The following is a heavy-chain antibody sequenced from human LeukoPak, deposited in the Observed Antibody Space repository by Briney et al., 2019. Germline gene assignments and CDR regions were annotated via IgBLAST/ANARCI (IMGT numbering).Heavy chain of an antibody. J-gene: IGHJ4*02. CDR2: INPNSGGT. CDR3: ARDLGVRYYYDSSGEFDY. D-gene: IGHD3-22*01. CDR1: GYTFTGYY. Sequence: GASVKVSCKASGYTFTGYYMQWGRQAPGQGLEWMGRINPNSGGTNYAQKFQGRVTMTRDTSISTAYMELSRLRSDDTAVCYCARDLGVRYYYDSSGEFDYWGQGTLVTVSS. V-gene: IGHV1-2*06.